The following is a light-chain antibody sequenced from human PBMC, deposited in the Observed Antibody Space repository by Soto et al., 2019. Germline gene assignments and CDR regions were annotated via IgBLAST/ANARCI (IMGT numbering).Light chain of an antibody. CDR3: QQLNSYPLT. CDR2: GAS. CDR1: QTISSW. J-gene: IGKJ4*01. V-gene: IGKV1-5*01. Sequence: DIPMTQSPSTLSGSVGDRVTITCRASQTISSWLAWYQQKPGRAPKLLIYGASTLQSGVPSRFNGSGSGTDFTLTISSLQPEDFATYYCQQLNSYPLTFGGGTKVDIK.